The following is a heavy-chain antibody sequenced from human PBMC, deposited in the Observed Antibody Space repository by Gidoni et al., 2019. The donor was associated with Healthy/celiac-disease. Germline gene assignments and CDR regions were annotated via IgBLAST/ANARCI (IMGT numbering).Heavy chain of an antibody. Sequence: EVQLLESGGGLVKPGGPLRLSCAASGFTFSNAWRCWVRQAQGKGLEWVGRIKSKTDGGTTDYAAPVKGRFTISRDDSKNTLYLQMNSLKTEDTAVYYCTTDLEVVVAWFDPWGQGTLVTVSS. D-gene: IGHD2-15*01. CDR1: GFTFSNAW. CDR2: IKSKTDGGTT. V-gene: IGHV3-15*01. J-gene: IGHJ5*02. CDR3: TTDLEVVVAWFDP.